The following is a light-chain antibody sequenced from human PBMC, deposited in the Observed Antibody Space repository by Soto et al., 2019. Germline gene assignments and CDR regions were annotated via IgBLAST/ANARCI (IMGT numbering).Light chain of an antibody. CDR1: LPISNW. V-gene: IGKV1-39*01. Sequence: IQMTQSPSTLPASVGDRVTITCRASLPISNWLAWYQQKPGKTPKLLIFAASSLQTGVPSRFSGSRSGPDFTLTISSLQPEDFATYYCQQSNSSPLTFGQGTKVDIK. CDR3: QQSNSSPLT. CDR2: AAS. J-gene: IGKJ1*01.